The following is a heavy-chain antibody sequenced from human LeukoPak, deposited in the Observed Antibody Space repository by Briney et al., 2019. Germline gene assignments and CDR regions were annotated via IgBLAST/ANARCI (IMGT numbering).Heavy chain of an antibody. J-gene: IGHJ6*02. CDR3: ARELPLTIFGVANGMDV. Sequence: GGSLRLSCAASGFVFSSYDMNWVRQAPGKGLEWVSCFKSSSYIYYADSVRGRFTISRDNAKNSLYLQMNSLRAEDTAVYYCARELPLTIFGVANGMDVWGQGTTVIVSS. D-gene: IGHD3-3*01. CDR2: FKSSSYI. CDR1: GFVFSSYD. V-gene: IGHV3-21*01.